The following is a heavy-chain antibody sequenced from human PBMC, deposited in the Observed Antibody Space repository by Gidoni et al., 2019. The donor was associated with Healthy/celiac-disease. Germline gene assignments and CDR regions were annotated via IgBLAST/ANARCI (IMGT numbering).Heavy chain of an antibody. CDR3: ASWSGYEYYFDY. CDR2: IYSGGST. CDR1: GFTVSSNY. V-gene: IGHV3-53*01. J-gene: IGHJ4*02. Sequence: EVQLVESGGGLIQPGGSLRRPCAASGFTVSSNYMSWVRQAPGKGLVWVSVIYSGGSTYYADSVKGRFTISRDNSKNTLYLQMNSLRAEDTAVYYCASWSGYEYYFDYWGQGTLVTVSS. D-gene: IGHD3-3*01.